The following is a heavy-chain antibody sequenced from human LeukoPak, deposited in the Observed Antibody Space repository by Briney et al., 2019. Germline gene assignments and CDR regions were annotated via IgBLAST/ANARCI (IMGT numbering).Heavy chain of an antibody. Sequence: SETLSLTCAVYGGSFSGYYWSWIRQPPGKGLEWIGEINHSGSTNYNPSLKSRVTISVDTSKNQFSLKLCSVTAADTAVYYCARSKGGYCSSTSCSPPYYYYYMDVWGKGTTVTVSS. D-gene: IGHD2-2*01. CDR2: INHSGST. V-gene: IGHV4-34*01. CDR3: ARSKGGYCSSTSCSPPYYYYYMDV. CDR1: GGSFSGYY. J-gene: IGHJ6*03.